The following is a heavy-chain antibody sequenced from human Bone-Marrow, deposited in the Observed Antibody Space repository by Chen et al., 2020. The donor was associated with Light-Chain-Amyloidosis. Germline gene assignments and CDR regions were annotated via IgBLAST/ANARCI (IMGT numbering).Heavy chain of an antibody. CDR2: IYTSGST. V-gene: IGHV4-4*07. D-gene: IGHD3-22*01. Sequence: QVQLQESGPGLVKPSETLSLTCTVSGGSIRSYYWSWIRQPAGKGLEWIGRIYTSGSTNYNPPLKSRVTMSVDTSKNQFSLKLSSVTAADTAVYYCAREFQYYYDSSGYVDYWGQGTLVTVSS. CDR1: GGSIRSYY. J-gene: IGHJ4*02. CDR3: AREFQYYYDSSGYVDY.